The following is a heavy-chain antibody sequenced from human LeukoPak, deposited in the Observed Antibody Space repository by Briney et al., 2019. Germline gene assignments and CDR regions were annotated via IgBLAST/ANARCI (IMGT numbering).Heavy chain of an antibody. CDR3: TRDFVF. CDR2: INQDGSVK. Sequence: GGSLRLSCAASGFAFSTYWMDWVRQAPGKGLEWVGNINQDGSVKHYVDSVRGRFTISRDNARNSVYLQMSALRVEDTAAYYCTRDFVFWGQGSLVTASS. J-gene: IGHJ4*02. D-gene: IGHD3-3*01. V-gene: IGHV3-7*01. CDR1: GFAFSTYW.